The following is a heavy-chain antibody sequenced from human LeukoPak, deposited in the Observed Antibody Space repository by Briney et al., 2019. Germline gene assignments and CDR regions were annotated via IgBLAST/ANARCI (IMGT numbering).Heavy chain of an antibody. CDR1: GGSFSGYY. Sequence: SETLSLTCDIYGGSFSGYYWSWIRQPPGKGLEWIGEINHSGSTNFIPSLKSRLTMSVDTSKNQFSLKLNSVTAADTAVYYCARGGGGEWYFDVWGRGTLITVSS. D-gene: IGHD2-21*01. CDR3: ARGGGGEWYFDV. J-gene: IGHJ2*01. V-gene: IGHV4-34*01. CDR2: INHSGST.